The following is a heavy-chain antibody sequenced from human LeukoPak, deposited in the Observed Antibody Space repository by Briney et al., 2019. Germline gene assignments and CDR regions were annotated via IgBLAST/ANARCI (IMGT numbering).Heavy chain of an antibody. CDR2: IDPSDSDT. Sequence: GESLRISCKGSGYSFTTYWISWVRQMPGKGLEWMGTIDPSDSDTNYSPSFQGHVTISVDKSISTAYLQWSLKALDTAMYYCARLFDPGYCNSTNCYDYWGQGTLVTVSS. V-gene: IGHV5-10-1*01. CDR3: ARLFDPGYCNSTNCYDY. CDR1: GYSFTTYW. D-gene: IGHD2-2*01. J-gene: IGHJ4*02.